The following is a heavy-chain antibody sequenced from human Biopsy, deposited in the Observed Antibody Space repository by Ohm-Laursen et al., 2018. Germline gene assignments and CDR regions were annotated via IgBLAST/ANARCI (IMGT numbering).Heavy chain of an antibody. V-gene: IGHV4-39*01. CDR3: VRGVDYYDPYHYYALDV. J-gene: IGHJ6*02. CDR2: VHYSGAT. Sequence: GTLPLTCTVSDGSINSNDYYWGWIRQAPGKGLEWLGSVHYSGATYYNPPLTSRATISVDTAKNQFFLKLRSVTAADTAVYYCVRGVDYYDPYHYYALDVWGQGTTVTVSS. CDR1: DGSINSNDYY. D-gene: IGHD3-22*01.